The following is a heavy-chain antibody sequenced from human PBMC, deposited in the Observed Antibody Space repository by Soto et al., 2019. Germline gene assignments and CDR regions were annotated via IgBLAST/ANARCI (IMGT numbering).Heavy chain of an antibody. Sequence: GEALKISCRTSGYRFTSYWIAWVRQMPGKGLEWMGIIFPSDSDTRYSPSFQGQVTISADRSTSTVFLQWASLKASDTAVYFCARKDKSGYFNWFDPWGQGTLVTVSS. CDR1: GYRFTSYW. V-gene: IGHV5-51*01. J-gene: IGHJ5*02. CDR2: IFPSDSDT. D-gene: IGHD3-22*01. CDR3: ARKDKSGYFNWFDP.